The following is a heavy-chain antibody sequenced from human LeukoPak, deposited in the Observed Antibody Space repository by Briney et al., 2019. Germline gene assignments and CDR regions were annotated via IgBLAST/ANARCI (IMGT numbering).Heavy chain of an antibody. J-gene: IGHJ6*03. V-gene: IGHV4-61*02. CDR2: IYTSWST. CDR1: GGSISSGSYY. CDR3: ARVLSSYYYYYMDV. D-gene: IGHD6-19*01. Sequence: SETLSLTCTVSGGSISSGSYYWSWIRQPAGKVLEWIGRIYTSWSTNYNPSLKSRVTISVDTSKNQFSLKLSSVTAADTAVYYCARVLSSYYYYYMDVWGKGTTVTVSS.